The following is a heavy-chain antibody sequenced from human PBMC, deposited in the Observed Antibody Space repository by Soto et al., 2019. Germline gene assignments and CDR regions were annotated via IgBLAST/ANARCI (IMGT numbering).Heavy chain of an antibody. CDR1: GFSFSNYA. Sequence: EVQLLESGGGLVQPGGSLRLSCAASGFSFSNYAMNWVRQAPGKVLEWVSASSGSGGSTYYAESVKGRFTLARDNSKTTVYLQVNSLGAEDTAVYYCAKDLRPSSSGWFSYCTHLDGMDVSCHGTTVTVFS. D-gene: IGHD6-19*01. V-gene: IGHV3-23*01. J-gene: IGHJ6*02. CDR2: SSGSGGST. CDR3: AKDLRPSSSGWFSYCTHLDGMDV.